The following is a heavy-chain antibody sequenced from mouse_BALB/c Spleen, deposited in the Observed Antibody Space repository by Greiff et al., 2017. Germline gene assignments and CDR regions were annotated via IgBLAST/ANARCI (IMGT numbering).Heavy chain of an antibody. Sequence: EVHLVESGGGLVQPGGSLKLSCAASGFTFSSYTMSWVRQTPEKRLEWVAYISNGGGSTYYPDTVKGRFTISRDNAKNTLYLQMSSLKSEDTAMYYCARHGQVRAMDYWGQGTSVTVSS. D-gene: IGHD2-14*01. CDR2: ISNGGGST. CDR3: ARHGQVRAMDY. CDR1: GFTFSSYT. J-gene: IGHJ4*01. V-gene: IGHV5-12-2*01.